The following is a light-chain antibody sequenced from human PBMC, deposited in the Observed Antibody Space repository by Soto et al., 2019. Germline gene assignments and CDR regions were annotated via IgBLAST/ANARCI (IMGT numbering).Light chain of an antibody. CDR3: TSYAGSNIPVV. Sequence: QSALTQPPSASGSPGQSVTISCTGTSSDVGGYNFVSWYQQHPGKAPKLMIYEVSKRPSGVPDRFSGSKSGNTASLTVSGLQADDEADYYCTSYAGSNIPVVFGGGIKLTVL. V-gene: IGLV2-8*01. CDR1: SSDVGGYNF. J-gene: IGLJ2*01. CDR2: EVS.